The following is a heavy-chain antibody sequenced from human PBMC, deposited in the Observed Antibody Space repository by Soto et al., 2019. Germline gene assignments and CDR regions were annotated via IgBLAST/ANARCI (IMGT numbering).Heavy chain of an antibody. D-gene: IGHD4-17*01. V-gene: IGHV1-18*01. CDR1: GYTFTSYG. CDR3: ARDWVGDLAY. CDR2: ISGYNGDT. J-gene: IGHJ4*02. Sequence: QVQLVRSGGEVKQPGASVKVSCQTSGYTFTSYGISWVRQAPGQGLEWMGWISGYNGDTKYVQKFQGRVTLTTDTTTNTAYMQVRSLRSDVTAVYYCARDWVGDLAYWGQGTLVTVSS.